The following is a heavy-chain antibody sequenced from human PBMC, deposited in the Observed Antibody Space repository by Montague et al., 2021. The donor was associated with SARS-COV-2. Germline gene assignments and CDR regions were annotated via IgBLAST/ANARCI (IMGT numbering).Heavy chain of an antibody. CDR1: GGSISSYY. V-gene: IGHV4-59*01. CDR3: LLFGTLYYGMDV. Sequence: SETLSLTCTVSGGSISSYYWSWIRQPPGRGLQWIGCIPYSGSTNYNPSLKSRVTISVDTSKNHFTLRLSAVTAAANFRRTQLLFGTLYYGMDVWGQGTTVTVSS. CDR2: IPYSGST. J-gene: IGHJ6*02. D-gene: IGHD2-2*01.